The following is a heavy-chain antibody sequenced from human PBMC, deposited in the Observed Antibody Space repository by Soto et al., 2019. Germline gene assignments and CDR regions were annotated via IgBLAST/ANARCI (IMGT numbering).Heavy chain of an antibody. D-gene: IGHD3-16*01. J-gene: IGHJ5*02. Sequence: EVQLVESGGGLVQPGGSLRLSCAASGFTFSSYEMNWVRQAPGKGLEWVSYISSSGSTIYYADSVKGRFTISRDNAKNSLYLQMNSLRAEDTAVYYCARDNGGGGWFAPWGQGTLVTVSS. CDR3: ARDNGGGGWFAP. CDR1: GFTFSSYE. V-gene: IGHV3-48*03. CDR2: ISSSGSTI.